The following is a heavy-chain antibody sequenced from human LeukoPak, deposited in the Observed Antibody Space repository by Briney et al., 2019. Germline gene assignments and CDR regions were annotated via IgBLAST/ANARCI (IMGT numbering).Heavy chain of an antibody. CDR2: IYYSGST. CDR1: GGSISSYY. J-gene: IGHJ4*02. D-gene: IGHD5-18*01. V-gene: IGHV4-59*01. Sequence: SETLSLTCTVSGGSISSYYWSWIRQPPGKGLEWIGYIYYSGSTNYNPSLKSRVTISVDTSKNQFSLKLSSVTAADTAVYYCARDARRGYSYGYRYFDYWGQGTLVTVSS. CDR3: ARDARRGYSYGYRYFDY.